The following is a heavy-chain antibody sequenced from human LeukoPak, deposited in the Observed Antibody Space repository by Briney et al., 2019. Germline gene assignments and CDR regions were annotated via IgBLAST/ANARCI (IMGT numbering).Heavy chain of an antibody. CDR2: IIPILGIA. CDR1: GGTFSSYA. J-gene: IGHJ4*02. D-gene: IGHD3-22*01. CDR3: AENAYYYDSSGYYYVH. Sequence: SVKVSCKVSGGTFSSYAISWVRQAPGQGLEWMGRIIPILGIANYAQKFQGRVTITADKSTSTAYMELSSLRAEDTAVYYCAENAYYYDSSGYYYVHWGQGTLVTVSS. V-gene: IGHV1-69*04.